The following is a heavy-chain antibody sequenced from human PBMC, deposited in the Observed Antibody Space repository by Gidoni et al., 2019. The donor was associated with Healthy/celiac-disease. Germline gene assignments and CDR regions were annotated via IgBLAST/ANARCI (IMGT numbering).Heavy chain of an antibody. V-gene: IGHV3-13*01. CDR2: IGTAGDT. Sequence: EVQLVESGGGLVQPGGSLRLSCAASGFTFRSYDMHWVRQATGNGLEWVSAIGTAGDTYYPGSVKGRFTISRENAKNSLYLQMNSLRAGDTAVYYCARGGGYSYGYRWYFDLWGRGTLVTVSS. D-gene: IGHD5-18*01. CDR3: ARGGGYSYGYRWYFDL. CDR1: GFTFRSYD. J-gene: IGHJ2*01.